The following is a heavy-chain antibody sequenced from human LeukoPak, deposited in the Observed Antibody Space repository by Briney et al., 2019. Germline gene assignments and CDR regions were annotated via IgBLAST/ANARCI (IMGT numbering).Heavy chain of an antibody. CDR2: IDTNTGSS. Sequence: ASVKVSCKASGYTFSSCAINWVRQAPGQGLEYMGWIDTNTGSSTFAQGFTGRYVFSLDTSVSTAYLQISSLKAEDTAVYYCAIHLSDSSGYFSYWGQGALVTVSS. J-gene: IGHJ4*02. V-gene: IGHV7-4-1*02. CDR3: AIHLSDSSGYFSY. CDR1: GYTFSSCA. D-gene: IGHD3-22*01.